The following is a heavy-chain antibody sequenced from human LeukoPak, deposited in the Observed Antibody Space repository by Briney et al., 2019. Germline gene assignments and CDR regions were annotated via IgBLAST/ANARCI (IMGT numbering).Heavy chain of an antibody. CDR3: ARGLVNWNYDSPRSTRFDP. J-gene: IGHJ5*02. CDR1: GGSFSGYY. D-gene: IGHD1-7*01. V-gene: IGHV4-34*01. Sequence: SETLSLTCAVYGGSFSGYYWSWIRQPPGKGLEWIGEINHSGSTNYNPSLKSRVTISVDTSKNQFSLKLSSVTAADTAVYYCARGLVNWNYDSPRSTRFDPWGQGTLVTVSS. CDR2: INHSGST.